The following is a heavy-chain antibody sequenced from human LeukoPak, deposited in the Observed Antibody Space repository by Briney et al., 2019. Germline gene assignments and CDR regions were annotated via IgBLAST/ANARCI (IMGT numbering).Heavy chain of an antibody. Sequence: GGSLRLSCAASGFTLSTYAMSWVRQAPGKGLEWVSAISAGGRSTYYADSVKGRFTISRDNSKNTLYLQMNSLRAEDTAVYYCAKDQAGGDTVTLFDYWGQGTLVTVSS. CDR3: AKDQAGGDTVTLFDY. CDR2: ISAGGRST. D-gene: IGHD4-17*01. V-gene: IGHV3-23*01. J-gene: IGHJ4*02. CDR1: GFTLSTYA.